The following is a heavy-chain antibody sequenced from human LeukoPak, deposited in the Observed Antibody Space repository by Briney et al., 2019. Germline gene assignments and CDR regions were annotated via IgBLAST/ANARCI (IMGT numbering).Heavy chain of an antibody. Sequence: ASVKVSCKASGYSFTTYGISWVRQAPGQGPEWMGWISAYNGNTKYAQKFQGRVTMTTDTSTSTAYMEVRSLRSDDTAVYYCARDLRLVSSSQIFDYWGQGTLVTVSS. CDR3: ARDLRLVSSSQIFDY. CDR2: ISAYNGNT. V-gene: IGHV1-18*01. D-gene: IGHD6-13*01. J-gene: IGHJ4*02. CDR1: GYSFTTYG.